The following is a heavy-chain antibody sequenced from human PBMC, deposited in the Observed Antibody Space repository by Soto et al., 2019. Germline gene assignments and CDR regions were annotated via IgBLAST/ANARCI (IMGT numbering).Heavy chain of an antibody. CDR2: IKSKTDGGTT. Sequence: GGSLSLSCAASGFTFSNAWMNWVRQAPGKGLEWVGRIKSKTDGGTTDYAAPVKGRFTISRDDSKNTLYLQMNSLKTEDTAVYYCTTLIQLWDKHDYWGQGTLVTVSS. CDR1: GFTFSNAW. V-gene: IGHV3-15*07. D-gene: IGHD5-18*01. CDR3: TTLIQLWDKHDY. J-gene: IGHJ4*02.